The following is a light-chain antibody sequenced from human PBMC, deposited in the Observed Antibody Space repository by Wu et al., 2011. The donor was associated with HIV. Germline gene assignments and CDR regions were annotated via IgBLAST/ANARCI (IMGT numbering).Light chain of an antibody. CDR2: CI. CDR1: QSIISN. J-gene: IGKJ4*01. Sequence: RATLSCRASQSIISNLAWYQQKPGPGSQAPHLWCIHQGHCYPSQVQWQWGLGTEFALTISTMQSEDFAVYYCQQYNNWPLTFGGGTTVEIK. V-gene: IGKV3-15*01. CDR3: QQYNNWPLT.